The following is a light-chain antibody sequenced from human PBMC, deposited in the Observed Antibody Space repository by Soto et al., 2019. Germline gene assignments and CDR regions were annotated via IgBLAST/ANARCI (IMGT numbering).Light chain of an antibody. CDR2: AAS. V-gene: IGKV1-8*01. Sequence: AIRMTQSPSSFSASTGDRVTITCRASQGISSYLAWYQQKPGKAPKLLIYAASTLQSGVPSRFSGSGSGTDFTLTISCLQSEDFATYYCQQHGQWPITFGQGTRLEIK. CDR3: QQHGQWPIT. J-gene: IGKJ5*01. CDR1: QGISSY.